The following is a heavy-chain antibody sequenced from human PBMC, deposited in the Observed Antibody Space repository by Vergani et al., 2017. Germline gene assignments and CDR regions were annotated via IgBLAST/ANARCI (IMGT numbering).Heavy chain of an antibody. CDR1: GASIRSSNYY. CDR2: IYYSGST. CDR3: ARHSTVELLVKLGWSDP. Sequence: QLQLQESGPGLVKPSATLSLTCSVSGASIRSSNYYWGWIRQPPGKGLEWIASIYYSGSTYYNPSLKSRVTISVDTSKNQFSLKLSSVTAADTAVYFGARHSTVELLVKLGWSDPWGQGILVTVSS. D-gene: IGHD6-19*01. V-gene: IGHV4-39*01. J-gene: IGHJ5*02.